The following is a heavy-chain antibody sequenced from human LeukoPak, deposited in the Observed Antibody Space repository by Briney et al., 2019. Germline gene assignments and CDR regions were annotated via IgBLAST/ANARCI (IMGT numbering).Heavy chain of an antibody. J-gene: IGHJ4*02. V-gene: IGHV4-34*01. CDR2: MNHHGNT. CDR1: GGSFSGYY. CDR3: ARRPLVGGIDS. Sequence: SETLSLTCAVYGGSFSGYYWSWIRQPPGKGLEWIGEMNHHGNTNYNPSLKSRVTISVDTSKNQFSLRLSAVTAADTAVYYCARRPLVGGIDSWGQGALVTVSS. D-gene: IGHD3-16*01.